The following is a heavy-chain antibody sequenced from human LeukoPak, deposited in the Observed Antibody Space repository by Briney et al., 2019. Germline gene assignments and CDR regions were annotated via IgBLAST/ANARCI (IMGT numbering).Heavy chain of an antibody. J-gene: IGHJ6*03. D-gene: IGHD5-12*01. Sequence: SETLSLTCTVSGGSISSGTYYWSWIRQPAGKGLEWIGRIYSSGSTNYNPFLKSRVTISVGTSKNQFSLRLTSVTAADTAVYYCARESSGYDFTYHYYYMDVWGKGTTVTVSS. CDR2: IYSSGST. CDR1: GGSISSGTYY. V-gene: IGHV4-61*02. CDR3: ARESSGYDFTYHYYYMDV.